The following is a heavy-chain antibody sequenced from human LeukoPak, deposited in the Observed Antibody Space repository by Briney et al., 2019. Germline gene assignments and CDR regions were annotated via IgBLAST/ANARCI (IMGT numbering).Heavy chain of an antibody. CDR2: IIPIFGTA. J-gene: IGHJ3*02. V-gene: IGHV1-69*05. CDR3: ARGFRSYGSGSYYAPDAFDI. Sequence: GASVKVSCXASGGTFSSYAISWVRQAPGQGLAWMGRIIPIFGTANYAQKFQGRVTITTDESTSTAYMELSSLRSEDTAVYYCARGFRSYGSGSYYAPDAFDIWGQGTMVTVSS. D-gene: IGHD3-10*01. CDR1: GGTFSSYA.